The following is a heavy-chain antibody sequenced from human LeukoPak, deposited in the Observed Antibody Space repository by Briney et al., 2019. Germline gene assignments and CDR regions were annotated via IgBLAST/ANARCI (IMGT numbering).Heavy chain of an antibody. Sequence: SETLSLTCTVSGGSISSHYWSWIRQPPGKGLEWIGYIYYSGSTNYNPSLKSRVTISVDTSKNQFSLKLSSVTAADTAVYYCARDRDSSGWLNWFDPWGQGTLVTVSS. CDR3: ARDRDSSGWLNWFDP. CDR1: GGSISSHY. J-gene: IGHJ5*02. CDR2: IYYSGST. D-gene: IGHD6-19*01. V-gene: IGHV4-59*11.